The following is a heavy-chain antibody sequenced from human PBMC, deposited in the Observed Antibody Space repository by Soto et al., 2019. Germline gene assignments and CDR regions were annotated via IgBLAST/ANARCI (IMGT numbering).Heavy chain of an antibody. J-gene: IGHJ2*01. CDR1: GYTFTTYA. CDR3: ARGPPLAYCGGYCHWYFDL. V-gene: IGHV1-3*01. D-gene: IGHD2-21*02. Sequence: QVPLVQSRAEVKKPGASVKVSCKASGYTFTTYAMHWVRQAPGQRLEWMGWINAGNGNTKYSQKFQGRVTITRATSGRTVYMELSSLRSEDTTVYYCARGPPLAYCGGYCHWYFDLWGRGTLVTVSA. CDR2: INAGNGNT.